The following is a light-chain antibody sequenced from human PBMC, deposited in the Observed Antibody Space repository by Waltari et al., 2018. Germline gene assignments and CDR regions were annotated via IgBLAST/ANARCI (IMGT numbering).Light chain of an antibody. CDR2: RAS. CDR3: QQGYNYPRT. J-gene: IGKJ1*01. V-gene: IGKV1-6*01. CDR1: QGIGNN. Sequence: IQMTQSPSSLSASVGDTVTITCQASQGIGNNLNWYQQKPGKAPKLLIYRASSFQSGIPSRFSGSGSGTDFTLTISSLQPEDFATYYCQQGYNYPRTFGQGTKVDIK.